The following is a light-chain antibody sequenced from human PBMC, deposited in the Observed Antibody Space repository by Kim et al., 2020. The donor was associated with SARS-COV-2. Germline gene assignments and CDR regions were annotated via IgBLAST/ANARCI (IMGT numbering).Light chain of an antibody. J-gene: IGLJ3*02. CDR1: TGDVTSGHW. CDR2: DTS. Sequence: QAVVTQEPSLTVSPGGTVTLTCGSSTGDVTSGHWPYWFQQKPGQAPRTLIYDTSKKYSWAPARFSGSLLGGQAALTLSGAQPEDEADYYCLLFYSDTRPVFCGGTQLTVL. CDR3: LLFYSDTRPV. V-gene: IGLV7-46*01.